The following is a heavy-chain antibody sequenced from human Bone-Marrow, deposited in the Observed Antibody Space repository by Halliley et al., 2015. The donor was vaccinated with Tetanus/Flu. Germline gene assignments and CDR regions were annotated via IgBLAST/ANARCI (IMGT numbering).Heavy chain of an antibody. V-gene: IGHV4-59*08. J-gene: IGHJ5*02. CDR3: ARQVSTLGNNWFDP. CDR1: GGSISRDY. D-gene: IGHD7-27*01. CDR2: IYYSGNT. Sequence: LRLSCTVSGGSISRDYWSWIRQPPGKGLEWIGYIYYSGNTYYNPPLKSRVTISVDRSKNQFSLKLSSVTAADTAVYYCARQVSTLGNNWFDPWGQGTLVTVSS.